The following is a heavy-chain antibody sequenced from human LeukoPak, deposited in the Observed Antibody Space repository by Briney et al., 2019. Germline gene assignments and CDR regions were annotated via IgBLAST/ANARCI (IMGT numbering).Heavy chain of an antibody. Sequence: SETLSLTCAIYGGSFSDNYWSWIRQPPGKGLEWIGEINQSGTTNYNPSLKSPVTISVDTSTNQFSLKLSSVTAADTAVYHCARTSKSPYDYVWGSDQLPYLFDYWGQGTLVTVSS. CDR3: ARTSKSPYDYVWGSDQLPYLFDY. D-gene: IGHD3-16*02. J-gene: IGHJ4*02. CDR1: GGSFSDNY. CDR2: INQSGTT. V-gene: IGHV4-34*01.